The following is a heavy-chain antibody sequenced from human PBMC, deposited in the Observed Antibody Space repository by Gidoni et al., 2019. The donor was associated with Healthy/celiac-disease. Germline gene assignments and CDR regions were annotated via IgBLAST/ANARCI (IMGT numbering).Heavy chain of an antibody. V-gene: IGHV3-53*01. CDR3: ARAPAYSSGWCFDY. CDR2: IYSGGST. D-gene: IGHD6-19*01. J-gene: IGHJ4*02. CDR1: GFTVSSNY. Sequence: EVQLVESGGGLIQPGASLRLSCAASGFTVSSNYMSWVRQAPGKGLEWVSVIYSGGSTYYADSVKGRFTISRDNSKNTLYLQMNSLRAEDTAVYYCARAPAYSSGWCFDYWGQGTLVTVSS.